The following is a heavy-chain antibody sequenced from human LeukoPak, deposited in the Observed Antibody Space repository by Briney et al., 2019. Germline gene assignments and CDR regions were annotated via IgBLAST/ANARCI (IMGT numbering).Heavy chain of an antibody. D-gene: IGHD4-17*01. J-gene: IGHJ4*02. CDR3: ARELQTTVTTGYYFDY. Sequence: HRASVKVSCKASGYTFTSYYMHWVRQAPGQGLEWMGIINPSGGSTSYAQKFQGRVTMTRDMSTSTVYMELSSLRSEDTAVYYCARELQTTVTTGYYFDYWGQGTLVTVSS. CDR1: GYTFTSYY. V-gene: IGHV1-46*01. CDR2: INPSGGST.